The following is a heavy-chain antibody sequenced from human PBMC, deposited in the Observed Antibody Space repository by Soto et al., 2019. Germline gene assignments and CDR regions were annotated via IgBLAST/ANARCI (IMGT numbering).Heavy chain of an antibody. CDR1: GGSVSPYY. D-gene: IGHD6-19*01. Sequence: QVQLQESGPGLVKPSETLSLTCTVSGGSVSPYYWTWVRRPPGQGLEWIAYIYYDGTTNYNPSLNSRVTISVDTSKSQFSLRLTSVTAADTAGYYCARGRHWLDYWGQGTLLTVSS. J-gene: IGHJ4*02. CDR2: IYYDGTT. CDR3: ARGRHWLDY. V-gene: IGHV4-59*02.